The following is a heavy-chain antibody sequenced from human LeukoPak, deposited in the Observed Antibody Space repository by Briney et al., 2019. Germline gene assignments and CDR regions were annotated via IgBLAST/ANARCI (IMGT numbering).Heavy chain of an antibody. CDR3: AKDDSYGSGPYGMDV. V-gene: IGHV3-30*02. J-gene: IGHJ6*02. Sequence: GGSLRLSCAASGFTFSSYGMHWVRQAPGKGLEWVAFMRYDGSNKYYADSVKGRFTISRDNSKNTLYLQMNSLSAEDTAVYYCAKDDSYGSGPYGMDVWGQGTTVTVSS. CDR1: GFTFSSYG. CDR2: MRYDGSNK. D-gene: IGHD3-10*01.